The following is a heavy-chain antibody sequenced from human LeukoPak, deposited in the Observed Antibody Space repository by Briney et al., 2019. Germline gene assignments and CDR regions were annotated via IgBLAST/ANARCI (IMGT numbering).Heavy chain of an antibody. CDR3: ATCLAVAGNYYFDY. CDR1: GGSFSGHY. V-gene: IGHV4-34*01. J-gene: IGHJ4*02. D-gene: IGHD6-19*01. CDR2: INHSGST. Sequence: SETLSLTCAVYGGSFSGHYWSWIRQPPGKGLEWIGEINHSGSTNYNPSLKSRVTISVDTSKNQFSLKLSSVTAADTAVYYCATCLAVAGNYYFDYWGQGTLVTVSS.